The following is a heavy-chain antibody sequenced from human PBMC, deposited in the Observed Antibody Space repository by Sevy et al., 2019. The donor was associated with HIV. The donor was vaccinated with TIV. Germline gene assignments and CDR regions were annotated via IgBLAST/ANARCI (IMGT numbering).Heavy chain of an antibody. CDR3: ARGARYYGSGSYRNWFDP. Sequence: SETLSLTCAVYGGSFSGYYWSWIRQPPGKGLGWIGEINHSGSTNYNPSLKSRVTISVDTSKNQFSLKLSSVTAADTAVYYCARGARYYGSGSYRNWFDPWGQGTLVTVSS. V-gene: IGHV4-34*01. CDR1: GGSFSGYY. J-gene: IGHJ5*02. D-gene: IGHD3-10*01. CDR2: INHSGST.